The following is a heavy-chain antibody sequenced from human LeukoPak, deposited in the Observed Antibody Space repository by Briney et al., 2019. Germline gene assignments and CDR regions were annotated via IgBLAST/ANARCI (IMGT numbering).Heavy chain of an antibody. D-gene: IGHD6-19*01. CDR2: ISGSGGST. CDR1: GFTFSSYA. J-gene: IGHJ4*02. V-gene: IGHV3-23*01. CDR3: AKAEREWLARRGGFQDY. Sequence: GGSLRLPCAASGFTFSSYAMSWVRQAPGKGLEWVSAISGSGGSTYYADSVKGRFTISRDNSKNTLYLQMNSLRAEDTAVYYCAKAEREWLARRGGFQDYWGQGTLVTVSS.